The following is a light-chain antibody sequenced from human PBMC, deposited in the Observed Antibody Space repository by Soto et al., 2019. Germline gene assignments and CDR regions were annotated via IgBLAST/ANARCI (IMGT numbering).Light chain of an antibody. Sequence: AIQMTQSPSSLSASVGDRVTITCRASQGISNYLGWYQQKPGKAPKLLIYGASTLQSGVPSRFSGSGSGSDFTLTICGLQPEDFATYYCLQDYNYPWTSGQGTKVDIK. V-gene: IGKV1-6*01. CDR1: QGISNY. CDR2: GAS. J-gene: IGKJ1*01. CDR3: LQDYNYPWT.